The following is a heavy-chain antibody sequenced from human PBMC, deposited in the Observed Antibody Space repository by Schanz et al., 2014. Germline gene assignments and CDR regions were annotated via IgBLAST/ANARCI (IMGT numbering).Heavy chain of an antibody. D-gene: IGHD3-3*01. V-gene: IGHV3-23*04. Sequence: VQLVESGGDLVKPGGSLRLSCVASGFTFSTYAMTWVRQAPGKGPEWVSSLTGSGGGTYYADSVRGRFAISRDNSKNTLYLQMNSLRADDTAVYYCARDLLVSHYDFWSGNDYWGQGTLVTVSS. J-gene: IGHJ4*02. CDR1: GFTFSTYA. CDR2: LTGSGGGT. CDR3: ARDLLVSHYDFWSGNDY.